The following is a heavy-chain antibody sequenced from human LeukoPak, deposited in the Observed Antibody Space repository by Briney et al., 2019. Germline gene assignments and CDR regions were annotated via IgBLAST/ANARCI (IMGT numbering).Heavy chain of an antibody. Sequence: SETMSLTCAVYGASYNAYYWSWIRQPPGKGLEWIGDIDHRGTATYNPSLKSRLSISADASKNQFSLKLNSVTDADTAVYYCAVGITILGVATSFDSWGQGNLVIVSS. D-gene: IGHD3-3*01. CDR2: IDHRGTA. CDR1: GASYNAYY. V-gene: IGHV4-34*01. CDR3: AVGITILGVATSFDS. J-gene: IGHJ4*02.